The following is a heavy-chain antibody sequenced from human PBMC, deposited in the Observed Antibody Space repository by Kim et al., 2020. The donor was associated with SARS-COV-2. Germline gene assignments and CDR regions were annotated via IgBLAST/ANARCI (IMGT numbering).Heavy chain of an antibody. J-gene: IGHJ6*02. Sequence: GGSLRLSCAASGFTFSDYYMSWIRQAPGKGLEWVSYISSSSSYTNYADSVKGRFTISRDNAKNSLYLQMNSLRAEDTAVYYCARACVATGAEACWGMDVWGQGTTVTVSS. CDR1: GFTFSDYY. CDR2: ISSSSSYT. V-gene: IGHV3-11*06. D-gene: IGHD5-12*01. CDR3: ARACVATGAEACWGMDV.